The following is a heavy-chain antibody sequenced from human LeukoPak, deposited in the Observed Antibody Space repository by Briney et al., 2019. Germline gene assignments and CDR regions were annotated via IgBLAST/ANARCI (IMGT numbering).Heavy chain of an antibody. D-gene: IGHD2-8*01. Sequence: GSLRLSCAASGFTFSSYAMHWVRQAPGKGLEWIGSIYYSGSTYYNPSLKSRVTIPVDTSKNQLSLKLTSVTAADTAVYYCARFNGVGSRFDPWGQGTLVTVSS. V-gene: IGHV4-39*01. CDR2: IYYSGST. CDR1: GFTFSSYAMH. J-gene: IGHJ5*02. CDR3: ARFNGVGSRFDP.